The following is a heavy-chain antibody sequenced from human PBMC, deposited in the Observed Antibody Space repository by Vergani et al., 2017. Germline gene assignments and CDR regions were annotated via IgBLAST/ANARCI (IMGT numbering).Heavy chain of an antibody. CDR1: GFTFSSYS. V-gene: IGHV3-21*01. CDR2: ISSSSSYI. J-gene: IGHJ4*02. Sequence: EVQLVESGGGLVKPGGSLRLSCAASGFTFSSYSMNWVRQAPGKGLEWVSSISSSSSYIYYADSVKGRFTISRDNAKNSLYLQMNSLRAEDTAVYYCARDLIGGAKYYDYVWGSYRYTRFGYWGQGTLVTVSS. CDR3: ARDLIGGAKYYDYVWGSYRYTRFGY. D-gene: IGHD3-16*02.